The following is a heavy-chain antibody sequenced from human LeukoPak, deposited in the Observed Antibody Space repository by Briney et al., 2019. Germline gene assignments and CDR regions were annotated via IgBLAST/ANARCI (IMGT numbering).Heavy chain of an antibody. V-gene: IGHV3-21*01. CDR3: AREGGLIIPFDY. D-gene: IGHD3/OR15-3a*01. CDR2: ISGNAIYI. Sequence: PGGSLRLSCAASGFTFSSYAMSWVRQAPGKGLEWVSSISGNAIYIDYADSVKGRFTISRDNAKNSLYLQLNSLRAEDTAVYYCAREGGLIIPFDYWGQGTLVTVSS. J-gene: IGHJ4*02. CDR1: GFTFSSYA.